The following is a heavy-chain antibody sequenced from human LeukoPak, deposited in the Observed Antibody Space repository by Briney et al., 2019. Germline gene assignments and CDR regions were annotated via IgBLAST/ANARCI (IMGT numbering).Heavy chain of an antibody. V-gene: IGHV3-23*01. CDR3: AKVPQPMIVVVITLWFDP. D-gene: IGHD3-22*01. CDR1: GFAFSSYA. J-gene: IGHJ5*02. Sequence: PGGSLRLSCAASGFAFSSYAMSWVRQAPGKGLEWVSALTDSGGNTYSADSVEGRFTISRDNSKNTLYLQMNSLRGEDTAVYYCAKVPQPMIVVVITLWFDPWGQGTLVTVSS. CDR2: LTDSGGNT.